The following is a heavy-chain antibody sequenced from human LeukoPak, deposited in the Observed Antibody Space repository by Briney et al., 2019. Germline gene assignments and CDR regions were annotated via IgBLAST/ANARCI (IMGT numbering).Heavy chain of an antibody. CDR3: ARYLIAAAGTLDY. V-gene: IGHV3-20*04. Sequence: GGSLRLSCAASGFTLDDYGMSWVRPAPGKGLEWVSGINWNGGSTGYADSVKGRFTISRDNAKNSLYLQMNSLRAEDTALYYCARYLIAAAGTLDYWGQGTLVTVSS. D-gene: IGHD6-13*01. J-gene: IGHJ4*02. CDR2: INWNGGST. CDR1: GFTLDDYG.